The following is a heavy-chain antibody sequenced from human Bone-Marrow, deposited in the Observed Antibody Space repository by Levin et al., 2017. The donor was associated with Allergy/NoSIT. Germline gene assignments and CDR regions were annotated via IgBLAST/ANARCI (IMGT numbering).Heavy chain of an antibody. V-gene: IGHV1-8*01. CDR1: GYTFTSFD. Sequence: PVASVKVSCKTSGYTFTSFDINWVRQATGQGLEWMGWMYPNSDNAGYAQKFQGRVTMTRNTSISTAYMELSSLRSEDTAIYYCARGELGSGYLFHYWGQGPLVTVSS. CDR3: ARGELGSGYLFHY. J-gene: IGHJ4*02. CDR2: MYPNSDNA. D-gene: IGHD5-12*01.